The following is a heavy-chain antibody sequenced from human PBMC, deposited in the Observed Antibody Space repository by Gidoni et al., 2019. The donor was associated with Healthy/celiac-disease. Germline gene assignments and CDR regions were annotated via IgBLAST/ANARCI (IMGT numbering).Heavy chain of an antibody. CDR3: ARPKAYYYGMDV. Sequence: QVQLQQWGAGLLKPSETLSLTCAVYGWSFSGYYWSWIRQPPGKGLEWIGEINHSGSTNYNPSLKSRVTISVDTSKNQFSLKLSSVTAADTAVYYCARPKAYYYGMDVWGQGTTVTVSS. J-gene: IGHJ6*02. CDR1: GWSFSGYY. V-gene: IGHV4-34*01. CDR2: INHSGST.